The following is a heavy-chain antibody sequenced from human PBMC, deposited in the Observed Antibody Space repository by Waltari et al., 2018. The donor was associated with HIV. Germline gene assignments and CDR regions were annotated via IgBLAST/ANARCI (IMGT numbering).Heavy chain of an antibody. D-gene: IGHD1-26*01. CDR1: VGSISSDH. CDR3: ARHGGRYSFDY. CDR2: IAYTGST. J-gene: IGHJ4*02. V-gene: IGHV4-59*08. Sequence: QVQLQESGPGLVKPSETLSSTCIVHVGSISSDHGSCLPQPPGKGLEWIGYIAYTGSTNYNPSLRSRVVMSVDTSNNHFSLNLNSMTAADTAVYHCARHGGRYSFDYWGQGTLVTVSS.